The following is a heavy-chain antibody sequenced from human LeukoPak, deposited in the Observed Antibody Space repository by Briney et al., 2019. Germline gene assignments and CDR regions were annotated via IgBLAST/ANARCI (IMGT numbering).Heavy chain of an antibody. Sequence: GGSLRLSCAASGFTSSSYEMTWVRQAAGPRLGWVSYISSSGSTIYYAASVKGRFTISRDNAKNSLYLQMNSLRAEDTAVYYCAELGITMIGGVWGKGTTVTISS. CDR3: AELGITMIGGV. D-gene: IGHD3-10*02. V-gene: IGHV3-48*03. CDR2: ISSSGSTI. CDR1: GFTSSSYE. J-gene: IGHJ6*04.